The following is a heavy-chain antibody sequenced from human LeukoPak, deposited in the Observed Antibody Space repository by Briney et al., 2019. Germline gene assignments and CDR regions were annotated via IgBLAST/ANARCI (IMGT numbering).Heavy chain of an antibody. Sequence: ASVKVSYKASGYTFTGYYMHWVRQAPGQGLEWMGWINPNSGGTNYAQKFQGRVTMTRDTSISTAYMELSRLRSDDTAVYYCARADIVVVPAAMSLTYYYYGMDVWGKGTTVTVSS. D-gene: IGHD2-2*01. CDR3: ARADIVVVPAAMSLTYYYYGMDV. J-gene: IGHJ6*04. CDR1: GYTFTGYY. V-gene: IGHV1-2*02. CDR2: INPNSGGT.